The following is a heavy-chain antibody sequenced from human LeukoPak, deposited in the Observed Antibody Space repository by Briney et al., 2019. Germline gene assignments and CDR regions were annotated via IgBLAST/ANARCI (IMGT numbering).Heavy chain of an antibody. CDR1: GGSFSGYY. D-gene: IGHD4-17*01. Sequence: SETLSLTCAVYGGSFSGYYWSWIRQPAGKGLEWIGRIYTSGSTNYNPSLKSRVTMSVDTSKNQFSLKLSSVTAADTAVYYCASSGTVTTPSPFDYWGQGTLVTVSS. CDR2: IYTSGST. J-gene: IGHJ4*02. V-gene: IGHV4-59*10. CDR3: ASSGTVTTPSPFDY.